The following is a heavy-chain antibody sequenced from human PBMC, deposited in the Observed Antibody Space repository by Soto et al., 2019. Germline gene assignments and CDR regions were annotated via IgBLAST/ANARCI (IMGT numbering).Heavy chain of an antibody. D-gene: IGHD3-10*01. CDR2: INPSASKT. J-gene: IGHJ6*02. V-gene: IGHV1-46*01. CDR3: AREAICGSPLTLPCYDGMHI. CDR1: GYTFTNYY. Sequence: QVQLVQSGAAVKQPGASVKVSCKTSGYTFTNYYIHWVRQAPGQGLEWLGVINPSASKTTYAQKFQGRVAVASDTSTSTVYMELSSLRSGDTAVYYCAREAICGSPLTLPCYDGMHIWGQGTTVTVSS.